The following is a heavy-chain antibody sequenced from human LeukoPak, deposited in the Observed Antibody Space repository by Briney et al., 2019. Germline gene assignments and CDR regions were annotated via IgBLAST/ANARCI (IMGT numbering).Heavy chain of an antibody. CDR3: AKVSSDFWGSYTFDH. D-gene: IGHD3-3*01. V-gene: IGHV3-30*02. CDR2: IQFDGGDI. J-gene: IGHJ4*02. Sequence: GGSLRLSCVASGLTFSNYGMHWVRQAPGKGLEWVAFIQFDGGDIFYADSVKGRFTISRDNSKNTLFLLMNGLRAEDTAVYYCAKVSSDFWGSYTFDHWGQGTPVTVSS. CDR1: GLTFSNYG.